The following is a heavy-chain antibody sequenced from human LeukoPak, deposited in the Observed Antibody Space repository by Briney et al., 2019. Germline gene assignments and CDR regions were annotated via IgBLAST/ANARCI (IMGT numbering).Heavy chain of an antibody. CDR1: GYTFTGYY. V-gene: IGHV1-2*06. CDR2: INPNSGGT. D-gene: IGHD3-22*01. J-gene: IGHJ3*02. CDR3: AVTYYYDSSGYAPGAFDI. Sequence: ASVKVSCKASGYTFTGYYMHWVRQAPGQGLEWMGRINPNSGGTDYAQKFQGRVTMTRDTSISTAYMELSSLRSEDTAVYYCAVTYYYDSSGYAPGAFDIWGQGTMVTVSS.